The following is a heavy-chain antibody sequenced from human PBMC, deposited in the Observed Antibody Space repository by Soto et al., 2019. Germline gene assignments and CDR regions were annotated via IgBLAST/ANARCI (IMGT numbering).Heavy chain of an antibody. CDR3: AKGSAFECKGAICYPFDH. J-gene: IGHJ4*02. CDR1: GFTFSNYA. D-gene: IGHD3-10*01. Sequence: GGSLRLSCTASGFTFSNYAINWVRLAPGKRLEWVSSVIGSGVNVFYADSVKGRFTISRDNSKNTVYLEMNSLRADDTAEYFCAKGSAFECKGAICYPFDHWGRGTLVTVSS. CDR2: VIGSGVNV. V-gene: IGHV3-23*01.